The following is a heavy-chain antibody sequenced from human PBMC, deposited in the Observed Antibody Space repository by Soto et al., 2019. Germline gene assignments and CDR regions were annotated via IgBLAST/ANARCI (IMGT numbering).Heavy chain of an antibody. CDR2: IIPIFGTA. D-gene: IGHD3-22*01. CDR1: GGTFSSYA. Sequence: QVQLVQSGAEVKKPGSSVKVSCKASGGTFSSYAISWVRQAPGQGLEWMGGIIPIFGTANYAQKFQGRVTSTADKSTSTAYMELSSLRSEDTAVYYCARGYYDSSGWGDYYYGMDVWGQGTTVTVSS. J-gene: IGHJ6*02. CDR3: ARGYYDSSGWGDYYYGMDV. V-gene: IGHV1-69*06.